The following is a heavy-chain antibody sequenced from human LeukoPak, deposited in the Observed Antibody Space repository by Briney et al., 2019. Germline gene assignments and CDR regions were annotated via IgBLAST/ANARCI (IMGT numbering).Heavy chain of an antibody. CDR3: VRHRRVAVAGFDY. J-gene: IGHJ4*02. D-gene: IGHD6-19*01. V-gene: IGHV4-59*08. Sequence: SETLSLTCTVSGGSISSYYWSWIRQPPGKGLEWIGYIYYSGSTNYNPSLKRRVTISVDTSKNQISLKLTSVTAADTAVYYCVRHRRVAVAGFDYWGQGTLVTVSS. CDR2: IYYSGST. CDR1: GGSISSYY.